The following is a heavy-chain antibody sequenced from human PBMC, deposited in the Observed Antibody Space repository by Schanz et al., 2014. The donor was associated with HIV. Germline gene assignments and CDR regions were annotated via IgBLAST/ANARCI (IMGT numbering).Heavy chain of an antibody. CDR1: GGTFKYYG. V-gene: IGHV1-69*01. Sequence: QVQLVQSGAEVKKPGSSVKVSCKASGGTFKYYGINWVRQAPGQGLEWIGGIIPVFSTSNYAQKFQGRVTVTADESTSTVYMELHSLRSDDTAIYYCSTAGGSGARRYSGVFEDWGQGTLVSVSS. J-gene: IGHJ4*02. CDR3: STAGGSGARRYSGVFED. D-gene: IGHD3-9*01. CDR2: IIPVFSTS.